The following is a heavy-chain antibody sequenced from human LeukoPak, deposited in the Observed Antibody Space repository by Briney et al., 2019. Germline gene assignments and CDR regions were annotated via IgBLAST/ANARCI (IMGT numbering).Heavy chain of an antibody. D-gene: IGHD3-10*01. CDR1: GYRFTSYW. J-gene: IGHJ4*01. Sequence: GESLKISCKGPGYRFTSYWIGWGRQMPGKGLEWMGIIYPGYSDTRYRPSFQGQVTIPADKSISHAYLPWGSPEAWDTPRNNFARLPYLWFGEDNWGHGTLVTASS. CDR2: IYPGYSDT. CDR3: ARLPYLWFGEDN. V-gene: IGHV5-51*01.